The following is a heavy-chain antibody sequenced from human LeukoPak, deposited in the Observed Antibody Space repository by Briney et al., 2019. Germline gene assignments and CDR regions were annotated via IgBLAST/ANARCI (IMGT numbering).Heavy chain of an antibody. Sequence: GGSLRLSCAASGFTFSSYAMSWVRQAPGKGLEWVSAISGSGGSTYYADSVKGRFTISRDNSKNTLYLQTNSLRAEDTAVYYCAKDGVVASSVDYWGQGTLVTVSS. V-gene: IGHV3-23*01. CDR1: GFTFSSYA. J-gene: IGHJ4*02. CDR2: ISGSGGST. CDR3: AKDGVVASSVDY. D-gene: IGHD6-19*01.